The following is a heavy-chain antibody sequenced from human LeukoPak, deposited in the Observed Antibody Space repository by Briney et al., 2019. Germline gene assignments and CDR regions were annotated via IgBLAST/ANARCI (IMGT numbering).Heavy chain of an antibody. CDR3: ARHAVPWLARGYFDY. Sequence: ASQTLCLTCEVSGDSLSSGGYSWSWIRQPPGKGLEWIGYIRYSGSTYYNPSLKSRLTMSVEASKTQFSLRLSSVTAADTAVYYCARHAVPWLARGYFDYWGQGTLVTVSS. V-gene: IGHV4-30-4*07. J-gene: IGHJ4*02. CDR1: GDSLSSGGYS. D-gene: IGHD6-19*01. CDR2: IRYSGST.